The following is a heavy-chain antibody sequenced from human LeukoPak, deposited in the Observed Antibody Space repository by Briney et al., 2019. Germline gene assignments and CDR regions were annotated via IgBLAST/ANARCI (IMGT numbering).Heavy chain of an antibody. CDR3: ARHGGSGSCDY. V-gene: IGHV4-4*07. Sequence: SETLSLTCTVSGGSFRSYYWTWIRQPAGEGLEWIGRIHTSGSTNYNPSLKSRVTMSVDTSKNQFSLKLSSVTAADTAVYYCARHGGSGSCDYWGQGTLVTVSS. J-gene: IGHJ4*02. CDR2: IHTSGST. D-gene: IGHD1-26*01. CDR1: GGSFRSYY.